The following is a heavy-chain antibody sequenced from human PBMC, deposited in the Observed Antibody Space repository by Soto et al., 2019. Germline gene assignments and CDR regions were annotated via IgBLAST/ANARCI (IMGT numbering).Heavy chain of an antibody. D-gene: IGHD4-4*01. CDR2: IWYDGSNK. J-gene: IGHJ5*02. V-gene: IGHV3-33*01. CDR1: GFTFSSYV. Sequence: GGSLRLSCAASGFTFSSYVMHCVRQAPCKGLEWLAVIWYDGSNKYYADSVKGRFTISRDNYKNTLYLQMNSLRAEDTAVYYCARDTTVTTNRIETWGQGTLVTVSS. CDR3: ARDTTVTTNRIET.